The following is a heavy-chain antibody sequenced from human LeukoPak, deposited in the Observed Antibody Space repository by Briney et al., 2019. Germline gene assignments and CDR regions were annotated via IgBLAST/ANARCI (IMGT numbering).Heavy chain of an antibody. CDR3: ARDVGMGLLWFGELLKDDY. Sequence: GASVKVSCKASGYTFTSYDINWVRQATGQGLEWMGWMNPNSGNTGYAQKFQGRVTMTRNTSISTAYMELSSLRSEDTAVYYRARDVGMGLLWFGELLKDDYWGQGTLVTVSS. V-gene: IGHV1-8*01. D-gene: IGHD3-10*01. CDR2: MNPNSGNT. J-gene: IGHJ4*02. CDR1: GYTFTSYD.